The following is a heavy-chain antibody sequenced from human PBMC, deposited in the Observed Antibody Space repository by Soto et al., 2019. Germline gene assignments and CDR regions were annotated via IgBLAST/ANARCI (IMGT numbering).Heavy chain of an antibody. CDR3: AKEAGLVRFFDWLSNGLDV. D-gene: IGHD3-9*01. J-gene: IGHJ6*02. CDR2: IGWNSGNK. CDR1: GLTFEDYA. V-gene: IGHV3-9*01. Sequence: EVQLVESGGDLVQPGRSLGLSGAALGLTFEDYALHWVRQAPGKGLEWVPGIGWNSGNKGYADSVKGRFTISRDNAKNFLYLEMNSLRAEDTALYYCAKEAGLVRFFDWLSNGLDVWGQGTAVTVS.